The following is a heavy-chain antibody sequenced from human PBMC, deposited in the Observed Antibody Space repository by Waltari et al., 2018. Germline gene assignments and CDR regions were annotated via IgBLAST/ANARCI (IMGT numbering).Heavy chain of an antibody. CDR2: IYYSGST. CDR1: GGSISSYY. D-gene: IGHD3-3*01. CDR3: ARDGTIFGIDY. J-gene: IGHJ4*02. V-gene: IGHV4-59*01. Sequence: QVQLQESGPGLVKPSETLSLTCTFSGGSISSYYWSWIRQPPGKGLEWIGYIYYSGSTNYNPSLKSRVTISVDTSKNQFSLKLSSVTAADTAVYYCARDGTIFGIDYWGQGTLVTVSS.